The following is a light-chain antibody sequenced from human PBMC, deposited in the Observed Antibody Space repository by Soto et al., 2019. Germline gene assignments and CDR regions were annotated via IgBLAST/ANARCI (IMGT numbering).Light chain of an antibody. CDR2: EVS. CDR1: SSDVGGYNY. Sequence: QSALTQPASVSGSPGQSITISCTGTSSDVGGYNYDSWYQQHPGKAPKLMIYEVSNRPSGVSNRFSGSKSGNTASLTNSGLQAEDEADYYCSSYTSSSTPYVFGTGTKVTVL. J-gene: IGLJ1*01. V-gene: IGLV2-14*01. CDR3: SSYTSSSTPYV.